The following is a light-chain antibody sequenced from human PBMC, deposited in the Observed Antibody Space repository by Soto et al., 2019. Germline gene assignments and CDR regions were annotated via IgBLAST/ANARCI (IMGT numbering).Light chain of an antibody. CDR2: KAS. J-gene: IGKJ1*01. V-gene: IGKV1-5*03. Sequence: DIQMTQCPSTLSASVGDRVTITCRASQSISTWLAWYQQEPGKAPKLLMHKASSLQSGVPSRFSGSGSGTDFTLTISSLHPDDFATYYCQQYNSYSPTFGQGTKVDIK. CDR3: QQYNSYSPT. CDR1: QSISTW.